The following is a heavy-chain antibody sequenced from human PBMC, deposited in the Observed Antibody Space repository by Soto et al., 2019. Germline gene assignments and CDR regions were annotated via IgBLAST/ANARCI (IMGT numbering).Heavy chain of an antibody. D-gene: IGHD5-12*01. CDR3: ARIARYVDRGGHWFDP. Sequence: ASVKVSCKASGYTFTSYGISWVRQAPGQGLEWKGWISAYNGNTNYAQKLQGRVTMTTDTSTSTAYMELRSLRSDDTAVYYCARIARYVDRGGHWFDPWGQGTLVTVSS. CDR1: GYTFTSYG. V-gene: IGHV1-18*01. J-gene: IGHJ5*02. CDR2: ISAYNGNT.